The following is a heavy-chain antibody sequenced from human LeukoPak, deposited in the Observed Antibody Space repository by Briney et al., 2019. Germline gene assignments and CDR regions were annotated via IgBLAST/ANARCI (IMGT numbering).Heavy chain of an antibody. V-gene: IGHV1-2*02. D-gene: IGHD1-26*01. CDR2: INPYSGGT. J-gene: IGHJ4*02. CDR1: GYIFTDYY. CDR3: ARALRRDSTYYEGF. Sequence: ASVKVSCKASGYIFTDYYIHWIRQAPGQGLEWMGWINPYSGGTNFARRFLGRVTMTRDTSMSTTYLELNSLRSDDTAVFYCARALRRDSTYYEGFWGQGTLVTVSS.